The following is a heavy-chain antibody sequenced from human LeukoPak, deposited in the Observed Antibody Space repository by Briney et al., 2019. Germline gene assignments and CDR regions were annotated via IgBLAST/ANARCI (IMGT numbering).Heavy chain of an antibody. D-gene: IGHD3-22*01. CDR3: ARVRAGVTYYYDSSGYLDY. J-gene: IGHJ4*02. Sequence: ASVKVSCKASGYTFTSYYMHWVRQAPGQGLEWMGIINPSGGSTSYAQKFQGRATMTRDTSTSTVYMELSSLRSEDTAVYYCARVRAGVTYYYDSSGYLDYWGQGTLVTVSS. V-gene: IGHV1-46*01. CDR2: INPSGGST. CDR1: GYTFTSYY.